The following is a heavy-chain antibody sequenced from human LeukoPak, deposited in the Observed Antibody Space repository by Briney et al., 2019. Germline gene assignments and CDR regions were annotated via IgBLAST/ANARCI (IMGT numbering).Heavy chain of an antibody. V-gene: IGHV3-11*04. Sequence: GGSLRLSCAASGVTFSDYYGSWIRQAPGKGLEWVSYICSSGRTIYYADAVKGRSNISRDNAKNSLYLQTNSLRAEDTAVYYCARDYDNSGFDYWGQGTLVTVSS. CDR2: ICSSGRTI. J-gene: IGHJ4*02. CDR1: GVTFSDYY. D-gene: IGHD3-22*01. CDR3: ARDYDNSGFDY.